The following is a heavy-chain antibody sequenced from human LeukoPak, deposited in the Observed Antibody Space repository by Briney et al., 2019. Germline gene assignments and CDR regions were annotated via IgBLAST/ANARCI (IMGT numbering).Heavy chain of an antibody. CDR3: ARGRRCGYCSGGSCYPTHWFDP. CDR1: GYTFTSYA. V-gene: IGHV1-18*01. CDR2: ISAYNGNT. D-gene: IGHD2-15*01. J-gene: IGHJ5*02. Sequence: ASVKVSCKASGYTFTSYAISWVRQAPGQGLEWMGWISAYNGNTNYAQKLQGRVTMTTDTSTSTAYMELRSLRSDDTAVYYCARGRRCGYCSGGSCYPTHWFDPWGQGTLATVS.